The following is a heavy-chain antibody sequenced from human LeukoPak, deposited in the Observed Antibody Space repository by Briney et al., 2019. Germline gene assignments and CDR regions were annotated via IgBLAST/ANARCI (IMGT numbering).Heavy chain of an antibody. CDR3: ARRPRGGWFDP. J-gene: IGHJ5*02. V-gene: IGHV4-39*01. Sequence: SETLSLTCTVSGGSISSSSYYWGWIRQPPGKGLDWIGSIYYSGSTYYNPSLKSRVTISVDTSKNQFSLKLTSVTAADTAVYYCARRPRGGWFDPWGQGTLVTVSS. CDR2: IYYSGST. CDR1: GGSISSSSYY. D-gene: IGHD3-10*01.